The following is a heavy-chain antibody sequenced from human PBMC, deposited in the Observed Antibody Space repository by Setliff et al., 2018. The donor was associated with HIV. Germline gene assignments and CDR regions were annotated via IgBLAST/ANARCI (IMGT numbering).Heavy chain of an antibody. J-gene: IGHJ5*02. CDR3: AREIRSPLGWFDP. CDR2: IYSSGST. D-gene: IGHD3-10*01. CDR1: GGSISGYY. Sequence: SETLSLTCTVSGGSISGYYWSWIRQSPGKGLEWIGYIYSSGSTNFNPSLKSRVTLSIDTSKNQFSLKLSSVTAADTAVYYCAREIRSPLGWFDPWGQGTLVTVSS. V-gene: IGHV4-4*08.